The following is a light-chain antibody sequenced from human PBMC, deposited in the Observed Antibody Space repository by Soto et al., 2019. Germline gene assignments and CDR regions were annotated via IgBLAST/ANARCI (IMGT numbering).Light chain of an antibody. Sequence: QSLLTQPASVSGSLGHSITISCTGTTRDIAGYNYISWYQQLPGKAPKLMIYQVTIRPSGISNRFSGSKSGNTASLTISGLQAEDEADYYCTSFSSSTSLYVFGTGTKVTVL. CDR3: TSFSSSTSLYV. V-gene: IGLV2-14*01. CDR1: TRDIAGYNY. CDR2: QVT. J-gene: IGLJ1*01.